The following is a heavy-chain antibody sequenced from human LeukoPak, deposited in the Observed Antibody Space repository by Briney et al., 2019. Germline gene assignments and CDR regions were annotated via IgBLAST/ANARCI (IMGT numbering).Heavy chain of an antibody. Sequence: GGSLRLSCAASGFTFSSYDMHWVRQATGKGLEWDSAIGTAGDTYYPGSVKGRFTISRENAKNSLYLQMNSLRAGDTAVYYCARGGYSYGHHPYYFDYWGQGTLVTVSS. CDR2: IGTAGDT. V-gene: IGHV3-13*01. CDR1: GFTFSSYD. CDR3: ARGGYSYGHHPYYFDY. D-gene: IGHD5-18*01. J-gene: IGHJ4*02.